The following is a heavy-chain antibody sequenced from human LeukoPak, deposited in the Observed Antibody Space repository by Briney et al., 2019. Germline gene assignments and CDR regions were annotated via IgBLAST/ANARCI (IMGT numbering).Heavy chain of an antibody. CDR1: GFTFSTYW. J-gene: IGHJ4*02. D-gene: IGHD3-16*01. CDR2: INNDGSET. V-gene: IGHV3-74*01. Sequence: GGSLRLSCTVSGFTFSTYWMHWVRRAPGKGLVWISRINNDGSETGYADSVKGRFTISRDNAKNTLYLQMNSLRAEDTAVYYCAREGVRGGGYDYWGQGALVSVSS. CDR3: AREGVRGGGYDY.